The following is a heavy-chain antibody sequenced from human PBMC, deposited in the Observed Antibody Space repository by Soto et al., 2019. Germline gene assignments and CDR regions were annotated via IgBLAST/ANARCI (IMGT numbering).Heavy chain of an antibody. D-gene: IGHD5-18*01. V-gene: IGHV3-53*01. CDR2: IYSGGST. CDR1: GFTVSSNY. J-gene: IGHJ6*02. Sequence: EVQLVESGGGLIQPGGSLRLSCAASGFTVSSNYMSWVRQAPGKGLDWVSVIYSGGSTYYADSVKGRFTISRDNSKNTLYPQMNSLRAEDTAVYYWAREYSYGYYYYCAMDVWGQGTTVTVSS. CDR3: AREYSYGYYYYCAMDV.